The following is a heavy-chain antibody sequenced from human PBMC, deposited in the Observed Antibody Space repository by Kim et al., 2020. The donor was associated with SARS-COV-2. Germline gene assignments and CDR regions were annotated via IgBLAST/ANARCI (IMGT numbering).Heavy chain of an antibody. Sequence: GGSLRLSCAASGFTFSNYAMHWVRQAPGKGLEWVAVISYDGSNKYYADSVKGRFTISRDNSKNTLYLQMNSLKTEDTAVYYCARDAWTTTFYWYFDLWGR. CDR2: ISYDGSNK. CDR1: GFTFSNYA. D-gene: IGHD4-17*01. CDR3: ARDAWTTTFYWYFDL. V-gene: IGHV3-30*04. J-gene: IGHJ2*01.